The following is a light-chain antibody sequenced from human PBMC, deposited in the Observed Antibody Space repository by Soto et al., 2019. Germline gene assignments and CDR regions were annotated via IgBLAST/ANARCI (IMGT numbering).Light chain of an antibody. CDR2: DAS. CDR1: QNVYNN. J-gene: IGKJ4*01. V-gene: IGKV3-15*01. CDR3: QQCRNWPLT. Sequence: EIVMTQSPATLSASPGEGATLSCKASQNVYNNLAWYQQRPGKPPRLLIYDASTRATGSSARFSGSGYGTEFTLPISSLPSEDFAVYFCQQCRNWPLTFGGGTKVEIK.